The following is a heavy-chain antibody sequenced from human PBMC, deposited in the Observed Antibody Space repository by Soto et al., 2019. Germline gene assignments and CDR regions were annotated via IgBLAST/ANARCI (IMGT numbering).Heavy chain of an antibody. CDR2: IDPSDSYT. J-gene: IGHJ6*02. D-gene: IGHD3-22*01. CDR1: GYSFTSYW. CDR3: TRRYYDSSGYVGMDV. V-gene: IGHV5-10-1*01. Sequence: GESLKISCEGSGYSFTSYWISWVRQMPVIGLEWMGRIDPSDSYTNYNPSLRGHVTISADKSISTAYLQWSSLRASDTAIYYCTRRYYDSSGYVGMDVWGQGTTVTVSS.